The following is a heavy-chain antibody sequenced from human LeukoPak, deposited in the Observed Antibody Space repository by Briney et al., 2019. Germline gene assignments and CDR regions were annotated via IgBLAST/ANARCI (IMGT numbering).Heavy chain of an antibody. V-gene: IGHV3-15*01. CDR1: GSAFSNAW. Sequence: GGSLRLSCAASGSAFSNAWMSWVRQAPGKGLEWVGRIKSKTDGGTTDYAAPVKGRFTISRDDSKNTLYLQMNSLKTEDTAAYYCTTDPLTNYYYDSSGYLPNYWGQGTLVTVSS. CDR3: TTDPLTNYYYDSSGYLPNY. D-gene: IGHD3-22*01. CDR2: IKSKTDGGTT. J-gene: IGHJ4*02.